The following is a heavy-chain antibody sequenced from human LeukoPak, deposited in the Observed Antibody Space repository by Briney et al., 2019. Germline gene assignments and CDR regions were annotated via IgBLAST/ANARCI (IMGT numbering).Heavy chain of an antibody. D-gene: IGHD3-22*01. CDR1: GGSFSGYY. CDR3: ARVYYYDSSGYYYYARYGAFDI. J-gene: IGHJ3*02. V-gene: IGHV4-34*01. CDR2: INHSGST. Sequence: PSETLSLTCAVYGGSFSGYYWSWIRQPPGKGLEWIGEINHSGSTNYNPSLKSRVTISVDTSKNQFSLKLSSVTAADTAVYYCARVYYYDSSGYYYYARYGAFDIWGQGTMVTVSS.